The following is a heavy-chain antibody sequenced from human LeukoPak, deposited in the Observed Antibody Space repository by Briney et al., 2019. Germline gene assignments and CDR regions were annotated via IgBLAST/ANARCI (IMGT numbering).Heavy chain of an antibody. J-gene: IGHJ4*02. CDR3: VRDCGFHTFDY. V-gene: IGHV3-11*05. Sequence: GGSLRLSCAASGFSFSDYYMTWIRQAPGKGLEWVSYISSSGSYTNHADSVKGRFTISRDNTKNSLYLQMSSLRGDDTAVYYCVRDCGFHTFDYWGQGTLVTVSS. D-gene: IGHD2-21*01. CDR2: ISSSGSYT. CDR1: GFSFSDYY.